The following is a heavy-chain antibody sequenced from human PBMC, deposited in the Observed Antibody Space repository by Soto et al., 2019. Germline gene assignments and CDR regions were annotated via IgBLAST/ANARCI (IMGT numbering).Heavy chain of an antibody. D-gene: IGHD3-22*01. Sequence: ASVKVSCKASGYTFTSYGISWVRQAPGQGLEWMGWISAYNGNTNYAQKLQGRVTMTTDTSTSTAYMELRSLRSDDTAGYYCARCDHYYDSSGYYPRLDYWGQGTLVTGSS. CDR1: GYTFTSYG. CDR3: ARCDHYYDSSGYYPRLDY. CDR2: ISAYNGNT. V-gene: IGHV1-18*01. J-gene: IGHJ4*02.